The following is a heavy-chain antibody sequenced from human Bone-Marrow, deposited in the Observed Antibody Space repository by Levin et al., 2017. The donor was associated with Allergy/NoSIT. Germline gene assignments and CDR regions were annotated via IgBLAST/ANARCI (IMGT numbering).Heavy chain of an antibody. J-gene: IGHJ4*02. V-gene: IGHV3-48*04. CDR1: GFTFSSYS. D-gene: IGHD1-26*01. CDR2: ISSSSSTI. Sequence: GESLKISCAASGFTFSSYSMNWVRQAPGKGLEWVSYISSSSSTIYYADSVKGRFTISRDNAKNSLYLQMNSLRAEDTAVYYCARAEGEKWEPYYFDYWGQGTLVTVSS. CDR3: ARAEGEKWEPYYFDY.